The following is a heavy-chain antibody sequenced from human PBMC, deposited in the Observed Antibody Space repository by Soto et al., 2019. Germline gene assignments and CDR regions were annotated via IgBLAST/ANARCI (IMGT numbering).Heavy chain of an antibody. J-gene: IGHJ4*02. V-gene: IGHV3-30*18. CDR1: GFTFSSYG. Sequence: GGSLRLSCAASGFTFSSYGMHWVRQAPGKGLEWVAVISYDGSNKYYADSVKGRFTISRDNSKNTLYLQMNSLRAEDTAVYYCAKDLHYYGSGSYPEEIDYWGQGTLVTVSS. D-gene: IGHD3-10*01. CDR3: AKDLHYYGSGSYPEEIDY. CDR2: ISYDGSNK.